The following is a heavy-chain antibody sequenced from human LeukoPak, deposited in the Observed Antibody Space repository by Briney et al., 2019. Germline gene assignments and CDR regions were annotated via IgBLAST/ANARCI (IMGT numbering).Heavy chain of an antibody. D-gene: IGHD3-3*01. J-gene: IGHJ6*03. CDR2: IIPIFGTA. Sequence: SVKVSCKASGGTFSSYAISWVRQAPGQGLEWTGGIIPIFGTANYAQKFQGRVTITADESTSTAYMELSSLRSEDTAVYYCARDEPLRFLEWLSGYYYYMDVWGKGTTVTVSS. CDR3: ARDEPLRFLEWLSGYYYYMDV. CDR1: GGTFSSYA. V-gene: IGHV1-69*01.